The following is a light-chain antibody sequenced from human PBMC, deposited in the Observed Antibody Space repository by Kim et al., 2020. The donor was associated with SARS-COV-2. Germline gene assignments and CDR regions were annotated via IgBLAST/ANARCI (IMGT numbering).Light chain of an antibody. CDR3: QQYTGSPYT. J-gene: IGKJ2*01. Sequence: SPGGTPPLACRASQYDSTTCLAWYQQKPGQAPRLLIHGTSSSATCVPDRFSGSGSGTDFTLTISRLEPEDFAVYYCQQYTGSPYTFGQGTKLEI. CDR2: GTS. CDR1: QYDSTTC. V-gene: IGKV3-20*01.